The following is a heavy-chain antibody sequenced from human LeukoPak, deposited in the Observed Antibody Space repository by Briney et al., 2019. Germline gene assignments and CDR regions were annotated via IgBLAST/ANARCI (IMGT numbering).Heavy chain of an antibody. CDR3: ARHRVTRKAAGNLGGFDP. CDR1: GGSISSSSYY. J-gene: IGHJ5*02. CDR2: IYYSGST. V-gene: IGHV4-39*01. D-gene: IGHD6-13*01. Sequence: SETLSLTCTVSGGSISSSSYYWGWIRQPPGKGLEWIGSIYYSGSTNYNPSLKSRVTISVDTSKNQFSLKLSSVTAADTAVYYCARHRVTRKAAGNLGGFDPWGQGTLVTVSS.